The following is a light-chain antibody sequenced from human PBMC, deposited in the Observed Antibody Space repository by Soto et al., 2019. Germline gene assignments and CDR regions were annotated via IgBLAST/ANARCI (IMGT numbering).Light chain of an antibody. CDR1: QTISSW. Sequence: DIQMTQSPSTLSGSVGDRVTITCWASQTISSWLAWYQQKPGKAPKLLIYKASTLKSGVPSRFSGSGSGTDFTLTISSLQPEDFAAYYCEQSYSFPQTFGQGTKVDIK. CDR2: KAS. J-gene: IGKJ1*01. CDR3: EQSYSFPQT. V-gene: IGKV1-5*03.